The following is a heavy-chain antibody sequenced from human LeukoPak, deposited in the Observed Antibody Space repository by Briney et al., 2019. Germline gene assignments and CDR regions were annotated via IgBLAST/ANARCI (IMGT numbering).Heavy chain of an antibody. D-gene: IGHD4-17*01. CDR3: VRYRDGEYDF. CDR2: IKQDGSEK. Sequence: GGSLRLSCAGSGFIFSSHWMIWVRQAPGKGLEGVANIKQDGSEKYYVDSVKGRFTISRDNTKSSMYLEMNSLRAEDTAVYYCVRYRDGEYDFWGQGSLVTVSS. J-gene: IGHJ4*02. CDR1: GFIFSSHW. V-gene: IGHV3-7*01.